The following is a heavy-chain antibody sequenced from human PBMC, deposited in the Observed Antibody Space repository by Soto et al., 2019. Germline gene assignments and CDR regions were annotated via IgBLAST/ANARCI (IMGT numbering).Heavy chain of an antibody. Sequence: SGPTLVNPTQTLTLTCTFSGFSLSTNEMRVTWIRQPPGKALEWLARIDWDDDKFYSTALKTRLTISKDTSKNQVVLTMTNMDPVDTSTYYCVRMRCSSSSCYYIDYWGQGALVTVSS. J-gene: IGHJ4*02. D-gene: IGHD2-2*01. CDR3: VRMRCSSSSCYYIDY. V-gene: IGHV2-70*04. CDR2: IDWDDDK. CDR1: GFSLSTNEMR.